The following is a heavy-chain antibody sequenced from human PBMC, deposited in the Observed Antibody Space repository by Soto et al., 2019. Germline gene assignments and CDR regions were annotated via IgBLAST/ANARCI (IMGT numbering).Heavy chain of an antibody. CDR3: ARGLIQLPYYYYYGMDV. Sequence: SATLSLTCAVYGGSFSGCSSSWIRQPPGKGLEWIGEINHSGSTNYNASLKSRVTISVDTSKNQFSLKLSSVTAADTAVYYCARGLIQLPYYYYYGMDVWGQGTTV. CDR1: GGSFSGCS. V-gene: IGHV4-34*01. J-gene: IGHJ6*02. CDR2: INHSGST. D-gene: IGHD5-18*01.